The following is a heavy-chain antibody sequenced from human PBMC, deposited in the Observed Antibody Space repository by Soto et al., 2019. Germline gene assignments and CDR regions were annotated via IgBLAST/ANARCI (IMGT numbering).Heavy chain of an antibody. Sequence: QVQLVQSGAEVKKPGSSVKVSCKASGGTFSSYAISWVRQAPGQGLEWMGGIIPIFGTANYAQKFQGRVTMTTDTSTSTAYMELRSLRSDDTAVYYCARDSYDFWSGYYDEAFDIWGQGTMVTVSS. CDR1: GGTFSSYA. J-gene: IGHJ3*02. CDR3: ARDSYDFWSGYYDEAFDI. D-gene: IGHD3-3*01. V-gene: IGHV1-69*06. CDR2: IIPIFGTA.